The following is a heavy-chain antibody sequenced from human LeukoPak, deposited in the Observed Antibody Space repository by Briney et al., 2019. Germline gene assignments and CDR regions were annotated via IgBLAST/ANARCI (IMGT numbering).Heavy chain of an antibody. CDR1: GFTLDDYA. D-gene: IGHD3-22*01. CDR3: AKGTMIVVAVGDYFDY. J-gene: IGHJ4*02. CDR2: ISWNSVNI. V-gene: IGHV3-9*03. Sequence: GGSLRLSCAVSGFTLDDYAMHWVRQAPGKSLEWVSGISWNSVNIGYADSVKGRFTISRDNAKNSLYLQMNSLRAEDMALYYCAKGTMIVVAVGDYFDYWGQGTLVTVSS.